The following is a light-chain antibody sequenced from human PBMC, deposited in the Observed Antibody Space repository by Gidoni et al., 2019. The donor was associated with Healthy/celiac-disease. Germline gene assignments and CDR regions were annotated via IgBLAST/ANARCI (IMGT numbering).Light chain of an antibody. CDR2: GAS. J-gene: IGKJ1*01. V-gene: IGKV3-15*01. Sequence: EILMTQSPATLSVSPGERATLSCRASQSVSSNLAWYQQKPGQAPRLLIYGASTRATGIPARFSGSGSGTEFTLTISSLKSEDFAVYYCQQYNNWPLAFXXXTKVEIK. CDR1: QSVSSN. CDR3: QQYNNWPLA.